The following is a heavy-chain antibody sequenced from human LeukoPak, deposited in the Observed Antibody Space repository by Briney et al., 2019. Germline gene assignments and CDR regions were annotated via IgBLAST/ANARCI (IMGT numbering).Heavy chain of an antibody. V-gene: IGHV3-7*03. J-gene: IGHJ5*02. D-gene: IGHD3-10*01. Sequence: GGSLRLSCAASGFTFSSYWMNWVRQAPGKGLEWVANIKKDGSDKNYLGSVKGRFTISRDNAKNSLYVQMNSLSAEDTAVYYCARARGLGPGGWFDPWGQGTLVTVSS. CDR3: ARARGLGPGGWFDP. CDR2: IKKDGSDK. CDR1: GFTFSSYW.